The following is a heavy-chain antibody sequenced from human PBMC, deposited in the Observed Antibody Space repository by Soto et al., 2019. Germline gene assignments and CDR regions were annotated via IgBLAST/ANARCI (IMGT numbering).Heavy chain of an antibody. CDR3: ARILVLWFGEQLNWFDP. D-gene: IGHD3-10*01. J-gene: IGHJ5*02. CDR2: IFSNDEK. Sequence: QVTLKESGPVLVKPTETLTLTCTVSGFSLSNARMGVSWIRQPPGKALEWLAHIFSNDEKSYSTSLKSRLTTSKXXSXSXXVLPMTNMDPVATATYYCARILVLWFGEQLNWFDPWGQGTLVTGSS. V-gene: IGHV2-26*01. CDR1: GFSLSNARMG.